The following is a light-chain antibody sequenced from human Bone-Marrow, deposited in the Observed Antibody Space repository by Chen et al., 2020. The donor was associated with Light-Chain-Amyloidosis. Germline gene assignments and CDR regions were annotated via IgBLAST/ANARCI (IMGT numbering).Light chain of an antibody. V-gene: IGLV6-57*01. Sequence: NFMLTQPHSVSESPGKTVIISCTRSSGSIATNYVQWYQQCPGSSPTTVIYEDDERPSGVPDRFSGYIDRSSNSASLTISGLKTEDEADYDCQSYQGSSQGVFGGGTKLTVL. CDR1: SGSIATNY. CDR2: EDD. CDR3: QSYQGSSQGV. J-gene: IGLJ3*02.